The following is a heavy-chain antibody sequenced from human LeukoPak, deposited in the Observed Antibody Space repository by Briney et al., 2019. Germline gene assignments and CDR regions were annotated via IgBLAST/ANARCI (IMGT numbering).Heavy chain of an antibody. CDR3: ARELDRSSTSCYRAFDI. CDR1: GYTFTGYY. V-gene: IGHV1-2*02. Sequence: GASVKVSCKASGYTFTGYYMHWVRQAPGQGLEWMGWINPNSGGTNYAQRFQGRVTMTRDTSISTAYMELSRLSSDATAVYYCARELDRSSTSCYRAFDIWGQGTMVTVSS. CDR2: INPNSGGT. J-gene: IGHJ3*02. D-gene: IGHD2-2*02.